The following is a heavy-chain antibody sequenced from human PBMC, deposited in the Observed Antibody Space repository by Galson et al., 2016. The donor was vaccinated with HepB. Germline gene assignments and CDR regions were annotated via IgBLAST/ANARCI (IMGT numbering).Heavy chain of an antibody. CDR2: IWYDGSHK. CDR1: GFTFENSG. J-gene: IGHJ4*02. CDR3: AKARGYNYGPIES. V-gene: IGHV3-33*06. Sequence: SLRLSCAATGFTFENSGMHWVRQAPGKGLEWVAVIWYDGSHKYTADSVKGRFTVSRDNSKNTVFLQMDSLRDEDTAVYYCAKARGYNYGPIESCGQGTLITVSA. D-gene: IGHD5-18*01.